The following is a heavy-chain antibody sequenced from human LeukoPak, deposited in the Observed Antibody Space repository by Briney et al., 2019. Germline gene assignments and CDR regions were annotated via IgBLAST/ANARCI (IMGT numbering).Heavy chain of an antibody. D-gene: IGHD1-14*01. J-gene: IGHJ3*02. CDR1: GFTLSKNW. V-gene: IGHV3-74*01. Sequence: GGSLRLSCIGSGFTLSKNWVYWVRQAPGERLVWVSRITTDETSLSYAASVKGRLTISRDNARDTVYLQMNNLRVDDTAVYYCVRFSAQPTGGQPIWGQGTMVTVSS. CDR3: VRFSAQPTGGQPI. CDR2: ITTDETSL.